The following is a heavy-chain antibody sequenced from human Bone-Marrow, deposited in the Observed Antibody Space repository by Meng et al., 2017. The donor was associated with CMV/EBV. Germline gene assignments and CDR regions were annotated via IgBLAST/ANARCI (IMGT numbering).Heavy chain of an antibody. V-gene: IGHV1-18*01. CDR1: GYTFTSYG. J-gene: IGHJ4*02. CDR3: AYQAAGKGWADY. CDR2: ISAYNGNT. Sequence: ASVKVSCKASGYTFTSYGISWVRQAPGQELEWMGWISAYNGNTNYAQKLQGKVTMTTDTSTSTAYMELRSLRSDDTAVYYCAYQAAGKGWADYWGQGTLVTVSS. D-gene: IGHD6-13*01.